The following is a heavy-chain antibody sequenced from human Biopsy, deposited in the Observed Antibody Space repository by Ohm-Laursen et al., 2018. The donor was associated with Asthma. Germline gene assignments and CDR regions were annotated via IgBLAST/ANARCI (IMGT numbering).Heavy chain of an antibody. D-gene: IGHD4-17*01. J-gene: IGHJ5*02. CDR1: GGSINIGDYY. CDR3: ARTTYGDDGFDP. CDR2: IYYSGST. Sequence: TLSLTCTVSGGSINIGDYYWSWIRQHPVKGLEWIGYIYYSGSTYYNPSLKSRVSISLGTSKNQFSLGLTSVTAADTAVYYCARTTYGDDGFDPWGQGTLVTVSS. V-gene: IGHV4-31*03.